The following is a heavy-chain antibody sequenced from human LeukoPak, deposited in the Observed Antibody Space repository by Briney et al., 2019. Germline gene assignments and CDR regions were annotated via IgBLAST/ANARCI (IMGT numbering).Heavy chain of an antibody. J-gene: IGHJ4*02. D-gene: IGHD3-3*01. CDR1: GGSISSSSYY. V-gene: IGHV4-39*01. CDR3: ARQELRFLEWLRYFDY. CDR2: IYYSGST. Sequence: SETLSLTCTVSGGSISSSSYYWGWIRQPPGKGLEWIGSIYYSGSTYYNPSLKSRVTISVDTSKNQFSLKLSSVPAADTAVYYCARQELRFLEWLRYFDYWGQGTLVTVSS.